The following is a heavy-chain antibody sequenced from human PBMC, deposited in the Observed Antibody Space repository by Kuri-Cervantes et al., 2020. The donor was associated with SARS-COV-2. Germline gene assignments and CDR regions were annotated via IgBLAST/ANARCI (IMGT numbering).Heavy chain of an antibody. D-gene: IGHD1-26*01. CDR1: GFTFSSYS. V-gene: IGHV3-21*04. Sequence: GESLKISCAASGFTFSSYSMSWVRQAPGKGLEWVSSISSSSSYIYYADSVKGRFTISRDNAKNSLYLQMNSLRAEDTAVYYCARGWEPQDYWGQGTLVTVSS. J-gene: IGHJ4*02. CDR2: ISSSSSYI. CDR3: ARGWEPQDY.